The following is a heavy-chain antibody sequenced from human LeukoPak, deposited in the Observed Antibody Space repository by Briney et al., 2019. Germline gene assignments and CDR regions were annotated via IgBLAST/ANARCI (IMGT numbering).Heavy chain of an antibody. CDR3: ATYDSSGYYQIGY. CDR2: NYPGDSDT. Sequence: GESLKISWKGSGYSFTSYWLGWVRQMPGKGLEWMWINYPGDSDTRYRTSFQGQITISADKSSSTAYLQWSSLKASDTAMYYCATYDSSGYYQIGYWGQGTLVTVSS. CDR1: GYSFTSYW. J-gene: IGHJ4*02. V-gene: IGHV5-51*01. D-gene: IGHD3-22*01.